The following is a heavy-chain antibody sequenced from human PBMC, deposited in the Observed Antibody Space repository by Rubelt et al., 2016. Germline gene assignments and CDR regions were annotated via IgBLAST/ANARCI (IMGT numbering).Heavy chain of an antibody. CDR2: ISAYHGNT. CDR1: GYTFTSYG. CDR3: ARCRRAGGAVAGTWDY. J-gene: IGHJ4*02. Sequence: QVQLVQSGAEVKKPGASVKVSCKASGYTFTSYGISWVRQAPGQGLEWMGWISAYHGNTNYGQKIQGRVTRTTDTSTSTAYMELRSLRSDDTAGYYCARCRRAGGAVAGTWDYWGQGTLVTVSS. V-gene: IGHV1-18*01. D-gene: IGHD6-19*01.